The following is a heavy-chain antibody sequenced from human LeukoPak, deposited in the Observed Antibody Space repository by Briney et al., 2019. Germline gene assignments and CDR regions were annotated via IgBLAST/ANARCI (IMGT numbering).Heavy chain of an antibody. CDR3: ARGGDCSGGSCQHNWFDP. D-gene: IGHD2-15*01. J-gene: IGHJ5*02. V-gene: IGHV1-2*06. CDR2: INPNSGGT. Sequence: ASVTVSCKASGYTLTRYHMHWVRQAPGQGLEWMGRINPNSGGTNYVQKFQGRVTMTRDTPISTASMELNRLRSDDTSVYYCARGGDCSGGSCQHNWFDPCGQGSLVTASS. CDR1: GYTLTRYH.